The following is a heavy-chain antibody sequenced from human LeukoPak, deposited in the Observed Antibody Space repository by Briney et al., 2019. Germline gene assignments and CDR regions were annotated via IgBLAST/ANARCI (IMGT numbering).Heavy chain of an antibody. V-gene: IGHV1-69*04. J-gene: IGHJ3*01. CDR1: GSTFSSYA. CDR2: IIPILGIA. CDR3: ARGPQVATIAFG. Sequence: ASVKVSCKASGSTFSSYAISWVRQAPGQGLKWMGRIIPILGIANYAQKFQGRVTITADKSTSTAYMELSSLRSEDTAVYYCARGPQVATIAFGWGQGTMVTVSS. D-gene: IGHD5-12*01.